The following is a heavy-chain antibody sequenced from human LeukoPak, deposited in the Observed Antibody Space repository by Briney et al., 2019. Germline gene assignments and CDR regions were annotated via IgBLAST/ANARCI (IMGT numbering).Heavy chain of an antibody. J-gene: IGHJ4*02. CDR1: GFTFGDYL. D-gene: IGHD6-19*01. CDR3: SRGSGWLSVY. CDR2: ISGGTT. Sequence: PGRSLRLSCTASGFTFGDYLMSWFRQAPGKGLEWIGFISGGTTEYAASVKGTFTISRADSTSIAYLQMHSLTTEDTAVHYCSRGSGWLSVYWGQGTLVTVSS. V-gene: IGHV3-49*03.